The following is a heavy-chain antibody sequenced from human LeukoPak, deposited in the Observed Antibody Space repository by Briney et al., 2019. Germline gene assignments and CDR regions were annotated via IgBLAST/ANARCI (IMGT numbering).Heavy chain of an antibody. J-gene: IGHJ1*01. Sequence: GGSLRLSCAASGFTFTNAWMSWVRQAPGKGLEWVGRIKSKTDGGTTDYAAPVKGRFTISRDDSKNTLYLQMNSLKTEDTAVYYCTTGYNYDCSVYYSWGQGTIVTVSS. CDR3: TTGYNYDCSVYYS. D-gene: IGHD3-22*01. V-gene: IGHV3-15*01. CDR2: IKSKTDGGTT. CDR1: GFTFTNAW.